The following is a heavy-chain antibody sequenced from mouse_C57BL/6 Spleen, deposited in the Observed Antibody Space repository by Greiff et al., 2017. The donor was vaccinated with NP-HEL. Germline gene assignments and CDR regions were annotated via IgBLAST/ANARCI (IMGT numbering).Heavy chain of an antibody. J-gene: IGHJ1*03. Sequence: VQLQESGPELVKPWASVKLSCKASGYTFTSYDINWVKQRPGQGLEWIGWLYPRDGSTKYNEKFKGKATLTVDTSSSTAYMELHSLTSEDSAVYFCARLDYGSSYGYFDVWGTGTTVTVSS. V-gene: IGHV1-85*01. CDR2: LYPRDGST. CDR3: ARLDYGSSYGYFDV. CDR1: GYTFTSYD. D-gene: IGHD1-1*01.